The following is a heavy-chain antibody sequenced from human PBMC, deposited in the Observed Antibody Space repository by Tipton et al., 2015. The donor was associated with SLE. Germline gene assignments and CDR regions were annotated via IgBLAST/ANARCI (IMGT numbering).Heavy chain of an antibody. CDR2: ISWNSGSI. J-gene: IGHJ6*02. CDR1: GFTFDDYA. CDR3: AKDIQEDYYYGMDV. V-gene: IGHV3-9*01. Sequence: SLRLSCAASGFTFDDYAMHWVRQAPGKGLEWVSGISWNSGSIGYADSVKGRFTISRDNAKNSLYLQMNSLRAEDTALYYCAKDIQEDYYYGMDVWGQGTTVTVSS.